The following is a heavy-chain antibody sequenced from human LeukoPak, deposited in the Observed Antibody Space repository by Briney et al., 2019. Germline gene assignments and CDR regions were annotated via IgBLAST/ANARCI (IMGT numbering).Heavy chain of an antibody. CDR3: ARDMYSSGWYACVGY. CDR2: ISGSGGST. J-gene: IGHJ4*02. D-gene: IGHD6-19*01. Sequence: GGSLRLSCAASGFTFSSYAMSWVRQAPGKGLEWVSAISGSGGSTYYADSVKGRFTISRDNSKNTLYLQMNSLGAEDTAVYYCARDMYSSGWYACVGYWGQGTLVTVSS. CDR1: GFTFSSYA. V-gene: IGHV3-23*01.